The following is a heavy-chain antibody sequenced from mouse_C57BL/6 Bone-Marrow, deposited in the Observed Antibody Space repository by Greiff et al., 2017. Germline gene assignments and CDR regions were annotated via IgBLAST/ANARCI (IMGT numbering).Heavy chain of an antibody. CDR1: GFTFSSYA. Sequence: EVKLMESGGGLVKPGGSLKLSCAASGFTFSSYAMSWVRQTPEKRLEWVATISDGGNYTYYPDNVKGRYTISRDNAKNNLYLQMSHLKSEDTAMYYCARDDLEYYAMGYWGQGTLVTVS. J-gene: IGHJ4*01. D-gene: IGHD2-4*01. CDR3: ARDDLEYYAMGY. V-gene: IGHV5-4*01. CDR2: ISDGGNYT.